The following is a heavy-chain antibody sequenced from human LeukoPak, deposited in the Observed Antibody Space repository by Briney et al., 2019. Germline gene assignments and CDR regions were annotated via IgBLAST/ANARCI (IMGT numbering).Heavy chain of an antibody. CDR3: ARGSPSYGYPSDY. V-gene: IGHV4-59*01. Sequence: PSETLSLTCTVSGGSISSYYWSWIRQPPGKGLEWIGYIYYSGSTNYNPSLKSRVTISVDTSKNQFSLKLSSVTAADTAVYYCARGSPSYGYPSDYWGQGTLVTVSS. CDR2: IYYSGST. CDR1: GGSISSYY. D-gene: IGHD5-18*01. J-gene: IGHJ4*02.